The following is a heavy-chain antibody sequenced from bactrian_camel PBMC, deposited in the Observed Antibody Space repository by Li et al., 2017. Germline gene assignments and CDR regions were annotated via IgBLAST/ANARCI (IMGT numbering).Heavy chain of an antibody. CDR3: AASRFGGRVIGSEDYVY. CDR1: GYTYSVKH. J-gene: IGHJ4*01. D-gene: IGHD3*01. Sequence: HVQLVESGGGSVQAGGSLRLYCAVSGYTYSVKHMGRSRQAPGKKREGVAAIDSDGNTAYPDSVKGRFTISRDDAKNTVYLQTNNLEPEDSATYYCAASRFGGRVIGSEDYVYWGQGTQVTVS. CDR2: IDSDGNT. V-gene: IGHV3S53*01.